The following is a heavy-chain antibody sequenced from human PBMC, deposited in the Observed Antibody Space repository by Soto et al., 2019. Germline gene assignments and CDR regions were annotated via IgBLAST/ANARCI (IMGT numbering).Heavy chain of an antibody. D-gene: IGHD4-17*01. V-gene: IGHV4-34*01. CDR3: ARWDYGDYTFDY. Sequence: PSETLSLTCAVYGGSFSGYYWSWIRQPPGKGLEWIGEINHSGSTNYNPSLKSRVTISVGTSKNQFSLKLSSVTAADTAVYYCARWDYGDYTFDYWGQGTLVTVSS. J-gene: IGHJ4*02. CDR2: INHSGST. CDR1: GGSFSGYY.